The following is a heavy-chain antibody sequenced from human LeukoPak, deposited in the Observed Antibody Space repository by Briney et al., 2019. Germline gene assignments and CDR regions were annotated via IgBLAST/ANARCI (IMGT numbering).Heavy chain of an antibody. CDR3: ARERVGSGWYYFDY. J-gene: IGHJ4*02. Sequence: SETLSLTCTVSGGSISNSTYYWGWIRQPPGKGLEWIGYIYYSGSTNYNPSLKSRVTISVDTSKNQFSLKLSSVTAADTAVYYCARERVGSGWYYFDYWGQGTLVTVSS. CDR1: GGSISNSTYY. CDR2: IYYSGST. V-gene: IGHV4-61*05. D-gene: IGHD6-19*01.